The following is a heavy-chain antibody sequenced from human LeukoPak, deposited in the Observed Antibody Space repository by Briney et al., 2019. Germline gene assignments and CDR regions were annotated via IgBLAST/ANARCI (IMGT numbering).Heavy chain of an antibody. J-gene: IGHJ4*02. Sequence: GRSLRLSCTASGFTFGDYAMTWVSQAPGKGLEWEGFIRNKAYGETAEYAASVKGRFTISRDDSNSIAYLQMNSLKTEDTAVYYCTRASVVGVTGLPDYWGQGTLVTVSS. CDR2: IRNKAYGETA. CDR3: TRASVVGVTGLPDY. V-gene: IGHV3-49*04. D-gene: IGHD1-26*01. CDR1: GFTFGDYA.